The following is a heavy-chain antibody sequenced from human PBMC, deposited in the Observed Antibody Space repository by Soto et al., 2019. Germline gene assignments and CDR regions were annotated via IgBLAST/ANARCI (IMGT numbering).Heavy chain of an antibody. CDR1: GGSISSSSYY. V-gene: IGHV4-39*01. D-gene: IGHD3-22*01. CDR2: IYYSGST. CDR3: ARQFPYYYDSSARPGGMDV. Sequence: SETLSLTCTVSGGSISSSSYYWGWIRQPPGKGLEWIGSIYYSGSTYYNTSLKSRVTISVDTSKNQFSLKLSSVTAADTAVYYCARQFPYYYDSSARPGGMDVWGQGTTVTVSS. J-gene: IGHJ6*02.